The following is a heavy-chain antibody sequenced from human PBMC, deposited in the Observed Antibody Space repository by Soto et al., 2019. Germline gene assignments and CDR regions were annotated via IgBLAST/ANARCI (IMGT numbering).Heavy chain of an antibody. V-gene: IGHV1-69*04. CDR2: IIPNLGIT. CDR3: ARDKGYCSGASCPDFDY. Sequence: QVQLVHSGAEVKKPGSSVKVSCKASGGTLSSYTFSWVRQAPGQGLEWMGRIIPNLGITNYAQKFQGRITIIVDKSTSTAYMGLSSLRSEDTAVYYCARDKGYCSGASCPDFDYWGQGTLVTVSS. D-gene: IGHD2-15*01. J-gene: IGHJ4*02. CDR1: GGTLSSYT.